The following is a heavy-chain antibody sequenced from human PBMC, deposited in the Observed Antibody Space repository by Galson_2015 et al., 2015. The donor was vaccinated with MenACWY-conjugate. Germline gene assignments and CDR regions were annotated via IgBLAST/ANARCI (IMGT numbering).Heavy chain of an antibody. CDR2: IDSGDRT. CDR3: GRDYGWGRYS. J-gene: IGHJ5*02. Sequence: SLRLSCAASGFTVSSLYMPWVRQAPGKGLECVAIIDSGDRTYYSDSVKGRFTISRDNSKNTLDLQINSLRAEDTAMYYCGRDYGWGRYSWGQGTQVTVSS. D-gene: IGHD3-10*01. CDR1: GFTVSSLY. V-gene: IGHV3-53*01.